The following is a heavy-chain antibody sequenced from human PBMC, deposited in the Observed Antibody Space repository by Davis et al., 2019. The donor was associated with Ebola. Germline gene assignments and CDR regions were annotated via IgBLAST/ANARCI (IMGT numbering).Heavy chain of an antibody. J-gene: IGHJ5*02. CDR2: ISSSSSYI. V-gene: IGHV3-21*01. CDR1: GFTFSSYS. CDR3: ARGHPDTAMVIGGNWFDP. D-gene: IGHD5-18*01. Sequence: GGSLRLSCAASGFTFSSYSMNWVRQAPGKGLEWVSSISSSSSYIYYADSVKGRFTISRDNAKNSLYLQMNSLRDEDTAVYYCARGHPDTAMVIGGNWFDPWGQGTLVTVSS.